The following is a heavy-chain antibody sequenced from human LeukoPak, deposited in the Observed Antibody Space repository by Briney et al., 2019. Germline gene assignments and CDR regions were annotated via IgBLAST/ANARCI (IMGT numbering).Heavy chain of an antibody. V-gene: IGHV4-34*01. J-gene: IGHJ6*03. Sequence: PSETLSLTCAVYGGSFSGYYWSWIRQPPGKGLEWIGEINHSGSTNYNPSLKSRVTISVDTSKSQFSLKLSSVTAADTAVYYCARVIKVSSGWYGNYYYYMDVWGKGTTVTVSS. CDR2: INHSGST. CDR3: ARVIKVSSGWYGNYYYYMDV. CDR1: GGSFSGYY. D-gene: IGHD6-19*01.